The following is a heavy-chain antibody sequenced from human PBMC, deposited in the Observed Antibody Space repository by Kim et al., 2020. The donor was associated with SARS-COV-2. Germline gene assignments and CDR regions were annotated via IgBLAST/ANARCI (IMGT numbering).Heavy chain of an antibody. D-gene: IGHD3-10*01. V-gene: IGHV1-24*01. CDR2: FDPEDGET. Sequence: ASVKVSCKVSGYTLTELSMHWVRQAPGKGLEWMGGFDPEDGETIYAQKFQGRVTMTEDTSTDTAYMELSSLRSEDTAVYYCATGAFGVWFGELYHLGHYDYWGQGTLVTVSS. J-gene: IGHJ4*02. CDR3: ATGAFGVWFGELYHLGHYDY. CDR1: GYTLTELS.